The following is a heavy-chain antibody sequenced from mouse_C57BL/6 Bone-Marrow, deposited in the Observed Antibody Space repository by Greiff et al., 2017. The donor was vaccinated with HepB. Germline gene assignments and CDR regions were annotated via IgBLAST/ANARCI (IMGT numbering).Heavy chain of an antibody. CDR3: ARHGSLFPWFAY. CDR1: GFTFSSYG. J-gene: IGHJ3*01. CDR2: ISSGGSYT. D-gene: IGHD6-2*01. Sequence: EVKLVESGGDLVKPGGSLKLSCAASGFTFSSYGMSWVRQTPDKRLEWVATISSGGSYTYYPASVKGRFTISRDNAKNTLYLQMSSLKSEDTAMYYCARHGSLFPWFAYWGQGTLVTVSA. V-gene: IGHV5-6*01.